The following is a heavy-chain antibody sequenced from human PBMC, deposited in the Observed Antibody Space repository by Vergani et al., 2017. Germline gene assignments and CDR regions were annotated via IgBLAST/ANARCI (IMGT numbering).Heavy chain of an antibody. V-gene: IGHV1-46*03. CDR2: INPSGGST. J-gene: IGHJ4*02. Sequence: QVQLVQSGAEVKKPGSSVKVSCKASGGTFSSYAISWVRQAPGQGLEWMGIINPSGGSTTYAQQFQGRLTMTRDTSTSTVYMDLSNLRSEDTAVYYCARTSSISGSYYNGEWDYWGQGTLVVVSS. D-gene: IGHD3-10*01. CDR3: ARTSSISGSYYNGEWDY. CDR1: GGTFSSYA.